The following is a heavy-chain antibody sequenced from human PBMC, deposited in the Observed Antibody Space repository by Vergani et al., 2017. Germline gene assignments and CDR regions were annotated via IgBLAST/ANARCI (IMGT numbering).Heavy chain of an antibody. CDR1: GFTFSSYW. J-gene: IGHJ6*02. V-gene: IGHV3-7*01. CDR2: IKQDGSEK. D-gene: IGHD6-13*01. CDR3: ARDVAAAGRYYYYYGMDV. Sequence: EVQLVESGGGLVQPGGSLRLSCAASGFTFSSYWMSWVRQAPGKGLEWVANIKQDGSEKYYVDSVNGRFTISRDNAKNSLYLQMNSLRAEDTAVYYCARDVAAAGRYYYYYGMDVWGQGTTVTVSS.